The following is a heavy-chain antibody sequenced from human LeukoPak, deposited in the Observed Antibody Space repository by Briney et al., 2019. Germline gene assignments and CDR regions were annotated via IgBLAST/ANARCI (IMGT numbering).Heavy chain of an antibody. J-gene: IGHJ4*02. V-gene: IGHV3-7*01. Sequence: GGSLRLSCAASGFTLSNYWMSWVRQAPGKGLEWVANIMQDGSEKFYVDSVKGRFTISRDNAKNSLYLQMNSLRAEDTAVYYCARDGALFSGNYYKNPLGYWGQGTLVTVSS. CDR3: ARDGALFSGNYYKNPLGY. CDR1: GFTLSNYW. CDR2: IMQDGSEK. D-gene: IGHD3-10*01.